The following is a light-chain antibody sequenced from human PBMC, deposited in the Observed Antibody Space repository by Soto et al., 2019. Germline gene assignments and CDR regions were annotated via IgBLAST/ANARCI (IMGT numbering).Light chain of an antibody. CDR1: QSVSSK. Sequence: IVLTQSPDTVSVSSGERAALSWLASQSVSSKLAWYQQKPGQAPRLLIYDASSRATGIPATFSGSGSGTEFTLTVSSLQSEDFAVYHCQQYNDWPATFGQGTKVDIK. CDR3: QQYNDWPAT. V-gene: IGKV3-15*01. J-gene: IGKJ1*01. CDR2: DAS.